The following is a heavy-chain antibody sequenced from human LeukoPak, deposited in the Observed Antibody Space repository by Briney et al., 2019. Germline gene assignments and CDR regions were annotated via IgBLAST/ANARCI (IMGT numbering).Heavy chain of an antibody. D-gene: IGHD2-15*01. Sequence: SETLSLTCTVSGGSISSYYWRWIRQPPGKGLEWIGYIYYSGSTNYNPSLKSRVTISVDTSKNQFSLKLSSVTAADTAVYYCARDRCSGGSCYSVGPWFDPWGQGTLVTVSS. CDR2: IYYSGST. CDR3: ARDRCSGGSCYSVGPWFDP. CDR1: GGSISSYY. V-gene: IGHV4-59*01. J-gene: IGHJ5*02.